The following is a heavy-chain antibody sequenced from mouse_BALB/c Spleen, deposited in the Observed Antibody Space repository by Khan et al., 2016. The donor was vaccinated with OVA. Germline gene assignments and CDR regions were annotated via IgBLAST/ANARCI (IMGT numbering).Heavy chain of an antibody. V-gene: IGHV2-9*02. Sequence: QVQLKQSGPGLVAPSQSLSITCTVSGFSLTSYGVHWVRQPPGQGLEWLGVIWAGGRTNYNSAIMSRLSISKDNAKSQVFLKMNSLQTDDTALYYCARLEDIWGQGTTLTVSS. CDR3: ARLEDI. D-gene: IGHD1-3*01. CDR1: GFSLTSYG. CDR2: IWAGGRT. J-gene: IGHJ2*01.